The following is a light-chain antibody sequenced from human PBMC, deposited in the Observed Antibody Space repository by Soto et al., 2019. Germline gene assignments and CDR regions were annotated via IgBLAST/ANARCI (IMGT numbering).Light chain of an antibody. V-gene: IGKV1-9*01. CDR2: AAS. J-gene: IGKJ3*01. Sequence: IQLTQSPSSLSASLGDRVTITCRASQGISSYLAWYQQKPGKAPKLLIYAASTLEVGVPSRFSGSGSGTDFTLTISSLQPEDFATYYCQQLNSYPFTFGPRAKVDFK. CDR3: QQLNSYPFT. CDR1: QGISSY.